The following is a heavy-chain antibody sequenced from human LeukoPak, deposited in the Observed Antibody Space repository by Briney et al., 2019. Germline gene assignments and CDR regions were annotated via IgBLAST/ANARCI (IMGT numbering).Heavy chain of an antibody. Sequence: ASGKVSCKASGYTFTSYDINWVRQATGQGLEWMGWMNPNSGNTGYAQKFQGRVTMTRNTSISTAYMELSSLRSEDTAVYYCARGSPNMGLVNWFDPWGQGTLVTVSS. CDR2: MNPNSGNT. CDR3: ARGSPNMGLVNWFDP. D-gene: IGHD3-16*01. J-gene: IGHJ5*02. CDR1: GYTFTSYD. V-gene: IGHV1-8*01.